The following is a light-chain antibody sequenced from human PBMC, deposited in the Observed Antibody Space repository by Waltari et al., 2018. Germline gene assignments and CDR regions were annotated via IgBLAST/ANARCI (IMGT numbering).Light chain of an antibody. CDR1: QDISNY. V-gene: IGKV1-33*01. J-gene: IGKJ5*01. CDR2: DAS. CDR3: QQYDNRPPT. Sequence: DIQMTQSPSSLSASVGDRVTITCQASQDISNYLNWYQHKPGKAPKLLIYDASNLETGVPSRFSGSVSGTDFTFTISSLQPEDIATYYCQQYDNRPPTFGQGTRLEIK.